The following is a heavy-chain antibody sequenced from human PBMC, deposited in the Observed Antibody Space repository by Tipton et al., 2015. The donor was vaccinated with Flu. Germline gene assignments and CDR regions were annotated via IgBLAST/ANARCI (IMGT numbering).Heavy chain of an antibody. CDR1: GDSIGSPYF. V-gene: IGHV4-38-2*01. D-gene: IGHD4-11*01. CDR2: VHQAGSP. J-gene: IGHJ5*02. CDR3: ARREYSNYVSEPKNWFHP. Sequence: TLSLTCSVSGDSIGSPYFWGWIRQPPGKGLEWIGNVHQAGSPYYNPSLRSRVTISVDRPKNQFSLKLSSVTAADTAVYYCARREYSNYVSEPKNWFHPWGQGTLVTVSS.